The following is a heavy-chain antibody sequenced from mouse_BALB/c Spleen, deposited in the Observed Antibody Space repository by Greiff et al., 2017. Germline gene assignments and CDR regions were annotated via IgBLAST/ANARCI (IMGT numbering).Heavy chain of an antibody. CDR2: IRSKSNNYAT. CDR3: VRDGTTVEDAMDY. D-gene: IGHD1-1*01. Sequence: EVKLVETGGGLVQPKGSLKLSCAASGFTFNTNAMNWVRQAPGKGLEWVARIRSKSNNYATYYADSVKDRFTISRDDSQSMLYLQMNNLKTEDTAMYYCVRDGTTVEDAMDYWGQGTSVTVSS. V-gene: IGHV10S3*01. CDR1: GFTFNTNA. J-gene: IGHJ4*01.